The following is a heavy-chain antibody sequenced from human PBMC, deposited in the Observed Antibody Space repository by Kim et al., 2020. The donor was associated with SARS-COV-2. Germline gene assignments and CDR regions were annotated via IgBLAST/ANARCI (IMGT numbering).Heavy chain of an antibody. D-gene: IGHD6-19*01. V-gene: IGHV4-39*01. J-gene: IGHJ4*02. CDR3: ARPGSTVGWYYFDY. Sequence: PPPKSRVTKSTDTSKNQFSLKLGSVTAADTAVYFCARPGSTVGWYYFDYWGQGILVTVSS.